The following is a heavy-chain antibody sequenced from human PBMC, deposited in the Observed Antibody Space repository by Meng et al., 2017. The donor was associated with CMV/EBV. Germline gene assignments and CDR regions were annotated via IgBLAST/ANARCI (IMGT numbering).Heavy chain of an antibody. D-gene: IGHD1-26*01. Sequence: SETLSLTCTVSGGSISSYYWSWIRQPPGKGLEWIGYIYYSGSTNYNPSLKSRVTISVDTSKNQFSLKLSSVTAADTAAYYCARDPRIVGAPYGMDVWGQGTTVTVSS. CDR2: IYYSGST. J-gene: IGHJ6*02. V-gene: IGHV4-59*01. CDR3: ARDPRIVGAPYGMDV. CDR1: GGSISSYY.